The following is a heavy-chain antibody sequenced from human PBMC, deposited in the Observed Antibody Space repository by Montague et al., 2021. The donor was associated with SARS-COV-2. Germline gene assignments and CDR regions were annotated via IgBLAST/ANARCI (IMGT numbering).Heavy chain of an antibody. CDR3: ARGGLGNRGFDY. D-gene: IGHD3/OR15-3a*01. J-gene: IGHJ4*02. CDR1: DASLSTSTW. V-gene: IGHV4-4*02. Sequence: SETLSLTCVVSDASLSTSTWWSWVRQSPGKGLEWVGEIYLSGFTQYNPSVKSRVSISLDDSRSQFSLRLTSVTAADTAVYFCARGGLGNRGFDYWGQGTLVTVSS. CDR2: IYLSGFT.